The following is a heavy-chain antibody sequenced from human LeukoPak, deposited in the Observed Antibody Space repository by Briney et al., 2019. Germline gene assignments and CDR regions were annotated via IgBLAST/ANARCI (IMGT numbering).Heavy chain of an antibody. CDR3: ATSVYYDSRREIDP. J-gene: IGHJ5*02. D-gene: IGHD3-22*01. CDR1: VGTFSSYA. Sequence: GASVKVSCKASVGTFSSYAISWVRQAPGQGREWMGGIIPIFGTANYAQKFQGRVTITADESTSTAYMELSSLRSEDTAVYYCATSVYYDSRREIDPWGQGTLVTVSS. V-gene: IGHV1-69*13. CDR2: IIPIFGTA.